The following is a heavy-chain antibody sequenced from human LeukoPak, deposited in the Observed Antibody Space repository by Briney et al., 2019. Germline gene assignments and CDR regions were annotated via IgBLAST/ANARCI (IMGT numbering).Heavy chain of an antibody. CDR3: AELGITMIGGV. D-gene: IGHD3-10*02. Sequence: GGPLRLSCAASGFTFSSYWMHWVRQAPGKGLVWVSRINSDGSSTSYADSVKGRFTISRDDAKNTLYLQMNSLRAEDTAVYYCAELGITMIGGVWGKGTTVTISS. CDR2: INSDGSST. CDR1: GFTFSSYW. J-gene: IGHJ6*04. V-gene: IGHV3-74*01.